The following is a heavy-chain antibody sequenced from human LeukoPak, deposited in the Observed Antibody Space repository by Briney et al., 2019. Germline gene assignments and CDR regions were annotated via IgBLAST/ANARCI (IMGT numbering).Heavy chain of an antibody. J-gene: IGHJ6*02. CDR1: GYTFTGYY. CDR2: INPNSGGT. CDR3: ATLDWGSGSYYYYYGMDV. Sequence: ASVKVSCKASGYTFTGYYMHWVRQAPGQGLEWMEWINPNSGGTNYAQKFQGRVTMTRDTSISTAYMELSRLRSDDTAVYYCATLDWGSGSYYYYYGMDVWGQGTTVTVSS. V-gene: IGHV1-2*02. D-gene: IGHD7-27*01.